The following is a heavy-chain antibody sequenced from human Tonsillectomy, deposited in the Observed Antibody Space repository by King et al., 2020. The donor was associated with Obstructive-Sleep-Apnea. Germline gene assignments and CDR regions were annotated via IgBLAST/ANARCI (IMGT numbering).Heavy chain of an antibody. CDR3: ARSPTLEAAGMALGY. J-gene: IGHJ4*02. CDR2: IYHSWST. D-gene: IGHD6-13*01. V-gene: IGHV4-4*02. CDR1: GGSISSGNW. Sequence: QLQESGPGLVKPSGTLSLTCAVSGGSISSGNWWTWVRQPPGKGLEWIGEIYHSWSTNYNPSLKSRVAISVDRSKNRFSLKLTSVTAADTAVYYCARSPTLEAAGMALGYWGQGTLVTVSS.